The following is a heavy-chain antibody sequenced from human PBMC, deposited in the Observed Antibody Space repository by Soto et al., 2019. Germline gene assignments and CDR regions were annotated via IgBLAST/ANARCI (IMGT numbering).Heavy chain of an antibody. D-gene: IGHD2-2*01. CDR1: GFTFSSYA. Sequence: HPVGSLRLSCAASGFTFSSYAMHWVRQAPGKGLEWVAVISYDGSNKYYADSVKGRFTISRDNSKNTLYLQMNSLRAEDTAVYYCARDHVADIVVVPAARYYYYGMDVWGQGTTVTVSS. V-gene: IGHV3-30-3*01. CDR2: ISYDGSNK. CDR3: ARDHVADIVVVPAARYYYYGMDV. J-gene: IGHJ6*02.